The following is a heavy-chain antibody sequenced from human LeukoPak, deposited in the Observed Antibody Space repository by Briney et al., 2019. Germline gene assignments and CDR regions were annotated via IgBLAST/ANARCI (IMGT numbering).Heavy chain of an antibody. CDR1: GYSFTSYW. CDR3: ARRGIAVAGTPAEYFQH. V-gene: IGHV5-51*01. J-gene: IGHJ1*01. Sequence: GEALKISCKGSGYSFTSYWIGWVRRMPGKGLEWMRINYPGDSDTRYSPSFQGQVTISADKSFSTAYLQWSSLKASDTAMYYCARRGIAVAGTPAEYFQHWGQGTLVIVSS. D-gene: IGHD6-19*01. CDR2: NYPGDSDT.